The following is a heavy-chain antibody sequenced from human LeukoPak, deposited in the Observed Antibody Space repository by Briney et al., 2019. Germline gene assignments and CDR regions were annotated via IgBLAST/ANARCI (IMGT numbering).Heavy chain of an antibody. CDR1: GGTFSSYA. J-gene: IGHJ2*01. CDR3: ARDAGVPVTTGWYFDL. Sequence: SVKVSCKXSGGTFSSYAISWVRQSPGQGLEWMGGIILIFGTANYAQKFQGRVTITTDESTSTAYMELSSLRSEDTAVYYCARDAGVPVTTGWYFDLWGRGTLVTVSS. CDR2: IILIFGTA. V-gene: IGHV1-69*05. D-gene: IGHD4-17*01.